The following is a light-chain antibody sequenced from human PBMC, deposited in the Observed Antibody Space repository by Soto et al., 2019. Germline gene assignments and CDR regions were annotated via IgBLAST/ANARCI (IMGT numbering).Light chain of an antibody. Sequence: QSVLTQPPSVSGAPGQRVTISCTGSSSNIGAPDDVHWYQQLPGAAPKLLIYGNKNRPSGVPDRFSGSKSGTSASLAITGLQADDEAEYYCPSYDSSLSGSLFGGGTKLTVL. V-gene: IGLV1-40*01. CDR3: PSYDSSLSGSL. CDR1: SSNIGAPDD. J-gene: IGLJ3*02. CDR2: GNK.